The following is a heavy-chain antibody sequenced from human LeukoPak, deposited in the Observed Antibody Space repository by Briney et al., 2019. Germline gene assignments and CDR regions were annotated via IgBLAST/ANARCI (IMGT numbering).Heavy chain of an antibody. CDR3: AKRMGSGWAFDI. CDR1: GFTFSRYA. Sequence: GGSLRLSCAASGFTFSRYAMSWIREAPGKGLEWIAAMCDSGGTTYYADSVEGRFPISRDNSKNTLFLQMNSLRAEDTAVYYCAKRMGSGWAFDIWGQGTMVTVSS. J-gene: IGHJ3*02. CDR2: MCDSGGTT. V-gene: IGHV3-23*01. D-gene: IGHD6-19*01.